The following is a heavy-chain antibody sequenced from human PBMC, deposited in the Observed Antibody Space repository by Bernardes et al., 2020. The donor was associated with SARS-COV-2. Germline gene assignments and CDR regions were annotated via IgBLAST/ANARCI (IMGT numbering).Heavy chain of an antibody. D-gene: IGHD1-26*01. CDR2: ISWNSGSI. J-gene: IGHJ5*02. Sequence: SLRLSCAASGFTFDDYAMHWVRQAPGKGLEWVSGISWNSGSIGYADSVKGRFTISRDNAKNSLYLQMNSLRAEDTALYYCAKGGSYFRGWFDPWGQGTLVTVSS. CDR3: AKGGSYFRGWFDP. V-gene: IGHV3-9*01. CDR1: GFTFDDYA.